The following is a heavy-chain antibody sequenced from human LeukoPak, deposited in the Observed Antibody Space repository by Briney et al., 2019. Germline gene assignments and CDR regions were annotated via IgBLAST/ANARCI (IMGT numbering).Heavy chain of an antibody. J-gene: IGHJ4*02. V-gene: IGHV3-7*01. CDR3: ARDLPHYGSGSYFPAGVFDY. D-gene: IGHD3-10*01. CDR1: GFTFSSYW. CDR2: IKQDGSEK. Sequence: AGSLRLSCAASGFTFSSYWMSWVRQAPGKGLEWVANIKQDGSEKYYLDSEKGRFTIPRDNAKNSLYLQMNSLRAEDTAGYYCARDLPHYGSGSYFPAGVFDYWGQGTLVTVSS.